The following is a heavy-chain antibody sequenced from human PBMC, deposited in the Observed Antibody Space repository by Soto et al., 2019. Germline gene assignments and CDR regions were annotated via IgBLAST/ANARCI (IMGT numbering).Heavy chain of an antibody. D-gene: IGHD1-26*01. CDR3: ARPPMRYTNSFHGLEA. CDR2: ISRNGNTI. J-gene: IGHJ6*02. Sequence: GGSLRLSCAASGFTLSDYYMSWMRQTPGKGLEWVSYISRNGNTIDYADSVKGRFTISRDNAKKSLFMQMNSLTAEDTAVYYCARPPMRYTNSFHGLEAWGQGTTVTVSS. CDR1: GFTLSDYY. V-gene: IGHV3-11*01.